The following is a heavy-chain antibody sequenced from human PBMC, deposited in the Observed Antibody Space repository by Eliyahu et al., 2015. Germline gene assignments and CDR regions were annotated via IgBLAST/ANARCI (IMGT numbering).Heavy chain of an antibody. D-gene: IGHD5-18*01. Sequence: QVQLVESGGGVVQPGRSLXLSCAASGFPFRDPAMPWIRQTPGKGLEWVALIWYDGTNKYYADSVKGRFTISRDDSKNTVYLQMDSLRAEDTALYYCARNPQGGYSYGYDYWGQGTLVTVSS. CDR3: ARNPQGGYSYGYDY. CDR1: GFPFRDPA. V-gene: IGHV3-33*01. CDR2: IWYDGTNK. J-gene: IGHJ4*02.